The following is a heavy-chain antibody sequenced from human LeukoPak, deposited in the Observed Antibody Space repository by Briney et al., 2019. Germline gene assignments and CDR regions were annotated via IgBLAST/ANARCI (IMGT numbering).Heavy chain of an antibody. V-gene: IGHV4-31*03. CDR3: ARDRASGMDF. CDR2: IFFTGST. CDR1: GGSVNSGAYY. J-gene: IGHJ4*02. Sequence: SETLSLTCSVSGGSVNSGAYYWSWIRQFPGRGVEWIGRIFFTGSTDYNPSLKSRLAISIDTSRDQFSLELSAVSAADTATYYCARDRASGMDFWGRGILVTVSS. D-gene: IGHD3-10*01.